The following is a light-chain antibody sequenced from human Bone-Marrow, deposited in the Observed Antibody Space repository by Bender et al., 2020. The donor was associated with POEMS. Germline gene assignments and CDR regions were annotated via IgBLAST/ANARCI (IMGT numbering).Light chain of an antibody. J-gene: IGLJ2*01. Sequence: SSELTQPPSVSVSPGQTATITCSGDKLGDNFACWYQQKPGQSPVLVIYQDVKRPSGIPERFSGSSSGNTATLTISGTQTIDEADYYCQAWDTSTVLFGGGTKLTVL. CDR1: KLGDNF. CDR3: QAWDTSTVL. V-gene: IGLV3-1*01. CDR2: QDV.